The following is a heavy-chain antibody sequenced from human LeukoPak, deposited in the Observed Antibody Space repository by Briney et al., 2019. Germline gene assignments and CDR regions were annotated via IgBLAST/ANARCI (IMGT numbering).Heavy chain of an antibody. V-gene: IGHV1-8*01. J-gene: IGHJ4*02. Sequence: GASVKVSCKASGYTFASHDIHWVRQATGQGLEWMGWMNIDSGNTGYAEKFQGRVTMTRNTSTPTANMELSSLTSEDTAVYYCVRGSGRGKDSWGQGTLVTVSS. D-gene: IGHD1-1*01. CDR3: VRGSGRGKDS. CDR1: GYTFASHD. CDR2: MNIDSGNT.